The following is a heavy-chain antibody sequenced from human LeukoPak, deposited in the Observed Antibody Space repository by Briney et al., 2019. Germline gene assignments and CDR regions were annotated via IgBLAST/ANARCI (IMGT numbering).Heavy chain of an antibody. CDR2: IYTSGST. V-gene: IGHV4-4*07. CDR1: GGSISSYY. CDR3: ARNYYDSNGYRYFDY. J-gene: IGHJ4*02. Sequence: PSETLSLTCTVSGGSISSYYWSCIRQPAGKGLEWIGRIYTSGSTNYNPSLKSRVTISVDKSKNQFSLKLSSVTAADTAVYYCARNYYDSNGYRYFDYWGQGTLVTVSS. D-gene: IGHD3-22*01.